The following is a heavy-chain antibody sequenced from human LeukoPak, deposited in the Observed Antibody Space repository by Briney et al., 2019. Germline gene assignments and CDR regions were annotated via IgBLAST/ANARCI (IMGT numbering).Heavy chain of an antibody. V-gene: IGHV3-21*01. Sequence: PGGSLRLSCAASGFTFSSYSMNWVRQAPGKGLEWVSSISSSSSYIYYADSVKGRFTISRDNAKNSLYLQMNSLRAEDTAVYYCARVGCSSTSCYDYWGQGTLVTVSS. D-gene: IGHD2-2*01. J-gene: IGHJ4*02. CDR2: ISSSSSYI. CDR3: ARVGCSSTSCYDY. CDR1: GFTFSSYS.